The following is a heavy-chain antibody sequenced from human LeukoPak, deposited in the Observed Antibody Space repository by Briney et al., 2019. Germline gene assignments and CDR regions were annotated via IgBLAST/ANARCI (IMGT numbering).Heavy chain of an antibody. Sequence: HPGGSLRLSCAASGFTFSSYWMSWVRQAPGKGLEWVANIKQDGSEKYYVDSVKGRFTISRDNAKNSLYLQMNSLRAEDTAVYYCASLIPHYYDSSGYYEDFDYWGQGTLVTVSS. CDR1: GFTFSSYW. D-gene: IGHD3-22*01. CDR2: IKQDGSEK. J-gene: IGHJ4*02. CDR3: ASLIPHYYDSSGYYEDFDY. V-gene: IGHV3-7*01.